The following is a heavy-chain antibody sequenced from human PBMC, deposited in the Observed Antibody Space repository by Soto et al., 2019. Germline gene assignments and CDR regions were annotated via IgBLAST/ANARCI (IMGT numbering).Heavy chain of an antibody. D-gene: IGHD3-22*01. CDR3: ARGGGDYYDSSGYAFDI. Sequence: PSETLSLTCAVSGGSISSGGYSWSWIRQPPGKGLEWIGYIYHSGSTYYNPSLKSRVTISVDRSKNQFSLKLSSVTAADTAVYYCARGGGDYYDSSGYAFDIWGQGTMVTVSS. CDR1: GGSISSGGYS. J-gene: IGHJ3*02. V-gene: IGHV4-30-2*01. CDR2: IYHSGST.